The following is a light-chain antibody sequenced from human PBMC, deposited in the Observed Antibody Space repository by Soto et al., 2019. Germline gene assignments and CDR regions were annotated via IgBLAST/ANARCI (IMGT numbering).Light chain of an antibody. CDR2: EDS. CDR1: SSDVGSYNL. Sequence: QSALTQPASVSGSPGQSLNISCTGTSSDVGSYNLYSWYQHHPGKAPKFIIYEDSKRPSGVSDRFSGSKSGNTASLTISGLQAEDEAHYYCCAFVRSNALVFGGGTKLTVL. V-gene: IGLV2-23*01. J-gene: IGLJ2*01. CDR3: CAFVRSNALV.